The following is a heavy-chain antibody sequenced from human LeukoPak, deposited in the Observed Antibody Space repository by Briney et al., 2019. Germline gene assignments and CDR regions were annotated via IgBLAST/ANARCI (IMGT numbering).Heavy chain of an antibody. J-gene: IGHJ1*01. CDR1: GGSFSSGSYY. D-gene: IGHD6-19*01. CDR3: ARFTGNGARIRSGWDLEYFQH. Sequence: SETLSLTCTVSGGSFSSGSYYWSWIRQPPGKGLEWIGEINHSGSTNYNPSLKSRVTISVDTSKNQFSLKLSSVTAADTAVYYCARFTGNGARIRSGWDLEYFQHWGQGTLVTVSS. V-gene: IGHV4-39*07. CDR2: INHSGST.